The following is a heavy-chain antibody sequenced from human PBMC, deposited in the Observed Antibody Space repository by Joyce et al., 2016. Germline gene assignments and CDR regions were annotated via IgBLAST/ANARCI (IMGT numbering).Heavy chain of an antibody. CDR2: ITPIFATA. V-gene: IGHV1-69*06. CDR3: VRVRQSGNINDY. J-gene: IGHJ4*02. Sequence: QMQLVQSGAEVKKPGSSVKVSCRAFGGTRSGYAISWVRQAPGQGLEWMGGITPIFATAKYAQKFQTSLTITADKSTNTAYMELSSLRSEDTAIYYCVRVRQSGNINDYWGQGTQVTVSS. CDR1: GGTRSGYA.